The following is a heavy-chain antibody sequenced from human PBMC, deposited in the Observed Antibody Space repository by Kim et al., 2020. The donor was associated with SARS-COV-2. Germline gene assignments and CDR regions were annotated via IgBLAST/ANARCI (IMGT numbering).Heavy chain of an antibody. CDR3: ARLGGYSKAPFDY. CDR1: GGSISSYY. V-gene: IGHV4-59*08. D-gene: IGHD4-4*01. CDR2: IYYSGST. J-gene: IGHJ4*02. Sequence: GSLRLSCTVSGGSISSYYWSWIRQPPGKGLEWIGYIYYSGSTNYNPSLKSRVTISVDTYKNQFSLKLSSVTAADTAAYYCARLGGYSKAPFDYWGQG.